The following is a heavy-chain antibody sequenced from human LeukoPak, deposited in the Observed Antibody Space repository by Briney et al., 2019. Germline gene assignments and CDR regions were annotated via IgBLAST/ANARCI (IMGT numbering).Heavy chain of an antibody. Sequence: GGSLRLSCAASGFTFSNAWMNWVRQAPGKGLEWVGRIKSKTDGGTTDCAAPVKGRFTISRDDSKNTLYLQMSSLRAEDTAVYYCVKDRWIDYWGQGALVTVSS. CDR3: VKDRWIDY. J-gene: IGHJ4*02. CDR2: IKSKTDGGTT. CDR1: GFTFSNAW. V-gene: IGHV3-15*07. D-gene: IGHD5-24*01.